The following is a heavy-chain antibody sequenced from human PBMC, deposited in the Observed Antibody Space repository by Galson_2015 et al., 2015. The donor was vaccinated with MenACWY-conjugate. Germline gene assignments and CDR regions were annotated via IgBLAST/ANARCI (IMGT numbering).Heavy chain of an antibody. J-gene: IGHJ6*02. D-gene: IGHD3-10*01. V-gene: IGHV5-51*01. CDR3: ARRFSYGSGRYGMDV. CDR2: IYPGVSDT. CDR1: GYIFTTYW. Sequence: QSGAEVKKPGESLTISCKGSGYIFTTYWIGWVRQMPGKGLEWMAIIYPGVSDTRYSPSFQGQVTISADRSISTAYLQWSSLKASDTAMYYCARRFSYGSGRYGMDVWGQGTTVTVSS.